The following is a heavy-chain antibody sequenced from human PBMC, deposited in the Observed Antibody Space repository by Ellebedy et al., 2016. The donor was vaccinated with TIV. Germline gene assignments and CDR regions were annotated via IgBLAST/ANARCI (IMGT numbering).Heavy chain of an antibody. Sequence: PGGSLRLSCTASGFRFGDYGLNWFRQAPGKGLEWVSFIRSKAFTATTDYAASVESRFTISRDDSKSIAYLQMNSLKTEDTAVYYCSKLGGAAGERSYYYYMDVWGKGTTVTVSS. CDR2: IRSKAFTATT. CDR3: SKLGGAAGERSYYYYMDV. J-gene: IGHJ6*03. V-gene: IGHV3-49*03. CDR1: GFRFGDYG. D-gene: IGHD3-16*01.